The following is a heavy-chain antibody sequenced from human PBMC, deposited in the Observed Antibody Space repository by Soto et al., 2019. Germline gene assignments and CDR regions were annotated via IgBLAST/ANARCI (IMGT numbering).Heavy chain of an antibody. J-gene: IGHJ3*02. Sequence: GGSPRLSLAAPGFPRSSNYISWVRPAPGKGLEWVSVMYSGGSTYYADSVKGRFTISRHNSKNTLYLQMNSLRAEDTAVYYCASRTTTVTISKDAFDIWGQGTMVTVSS. D-gene: IGHD4-17*01. V-gene: IGHV3-53*04. CDR3: ASRTTTVTISKDAFDI. CDR2: MYSGGST. CDR1: GFPRSSNY.